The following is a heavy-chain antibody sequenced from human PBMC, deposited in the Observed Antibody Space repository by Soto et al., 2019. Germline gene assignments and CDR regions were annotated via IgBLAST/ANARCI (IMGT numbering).Heavy chain of an antibody. J-gene: IGHJ6*03. Sequence: SVKVSCTSSGYTFTSYDINWVRQATGQGVEWMGWMNPNSGNTDYAQKFQGRVTMTRDTSRTTAYMELSRLRSEDTAVYYCAGGLWAGYQYYYMDVWGKGTTVPGSS. V-gene: IGHV1-8*01. CDR2: MNPNSGNT. CDR1: GYTFTSYD. CDR3: AGGLWAGYQYYYMDV. D-gene: IGHD6-19*01.